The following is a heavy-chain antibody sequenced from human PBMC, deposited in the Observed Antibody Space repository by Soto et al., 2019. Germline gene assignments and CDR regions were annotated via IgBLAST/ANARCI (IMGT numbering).Heavy chain of an antibody. V-gene: IGHV1-69*12. J-gene: IGHJ4*02. CDR1: GGTFSSYA. CDR3: ARDYYDSSGYYHESY. CDR2: IIPIFGTA. Sequence: QVQLVQSGAEVKKPGSSVNVSCKASGGTFSSYAISWVRQAPGQGLEWMGGIIPIFGTANYAQKFQGRVTITADESTSTAYMELSSLRSEDTAVYYCARDYYDSSGYYHESYWGQGTLVTVSS. D-gene: IGHD3-22*01.